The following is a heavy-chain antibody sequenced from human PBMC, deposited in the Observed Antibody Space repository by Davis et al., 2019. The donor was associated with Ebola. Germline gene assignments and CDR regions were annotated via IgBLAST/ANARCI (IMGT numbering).Heavy chain of an antibody. J-gene: IGHJ6*02. D-gene: IGHD6-13*01. V-gene: IGHV4-59*08. CDR2: IHYSGST. CDR3: ARYPGMAAAGTGYYYGMDV. CDR1: GGSINSYY. Sequence: SETLSLTCTVSGGSINSYYWSWIRQPPGKGLEWIGYIHYSGSTNYNPSLKSRVTISVDTSKNQVSLKLSSVTAADTAVYYCARYPGMAAAGTGYYYGMDVWGQGTTVTVSS.